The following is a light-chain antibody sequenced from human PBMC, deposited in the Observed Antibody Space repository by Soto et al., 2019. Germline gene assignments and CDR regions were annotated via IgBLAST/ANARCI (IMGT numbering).Light chain of an antibody. Sequence: DIVMTQSPATLSVSPGEGATLYCRASENVDTNLAWYQHKPGQAPRLLIYGASTRAAGVPARFSGSGSGTEFTLTISSLESEDVAVYYCQQCHKWPRITFCPGTRLE. V-gene: IGKV3-15*01. CDR1: ENVDTN. J-gene: IGKJ5*01. CDR2: GAS. CDR3: QQCHKWPRIT.